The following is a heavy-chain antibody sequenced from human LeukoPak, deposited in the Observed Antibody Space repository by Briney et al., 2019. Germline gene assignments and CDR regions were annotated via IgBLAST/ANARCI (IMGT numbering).Heavy chain of an antibody. CDR2: ISSNGDNT. V-gene: IGHV3-64*04. J-gene: IGHJ4*02. CDR1: GFPFNTYA. D-gene: IGHD4-23*01. Sequence: GGSLRLSCSASGFPFNTYAIHWVRQAPGKGLEYVAGISSNGDNTDFADSAKGRFTISRDNSKSTLFLQMNSLRAEDTAVYYCARGRPHGNDYWGQGTLVTVSS. CDR3: ARGRPHGNDY.